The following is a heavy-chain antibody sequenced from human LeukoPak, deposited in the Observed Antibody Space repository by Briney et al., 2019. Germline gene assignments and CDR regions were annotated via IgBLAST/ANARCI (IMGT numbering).Heavy chain of an antibody. CDR1: GFTFSSYG. D-gene: IGHD3-3*01. CDR2: IRYDGSNK. Sequence: GGSLRLSCAASGFTFSSYGMHWVRQAPGKGLEWVAFIRYDGSNKYYADSVKGRITISRDNSKNTLYLQMNSLRAEDTAVYYCAKDLIKGYDFWSGYYLDYWGQGTLVTVSS. V-gene: IGHV3-30*02. J-gene: IGHJ4*02. CDR3: AKDLIKGYDFWSGYYLDY.